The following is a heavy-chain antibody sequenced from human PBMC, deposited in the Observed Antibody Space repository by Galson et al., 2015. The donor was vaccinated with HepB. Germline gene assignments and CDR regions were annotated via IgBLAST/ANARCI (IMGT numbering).Heavy chain of an antibody. Sequence: CAISGDSVSSNRAAWNWIRQSPSRGLEWLGRTLYRSKWSLDYAPSVASRIIINPDTSKNQVSLQLNSVTPEDTAVYYCARVGPGRDGCNYGALDIWAQGTMVTVSS. V-gene: IGHV6-1*01. D-gene: IGHD5-24*01. CDR3: ARVGPGRDGCNYGALDI. J-gene: IGHJ3*02. CDR1: GDSVSSNRAA. CDR2: TLYRSKWSL.